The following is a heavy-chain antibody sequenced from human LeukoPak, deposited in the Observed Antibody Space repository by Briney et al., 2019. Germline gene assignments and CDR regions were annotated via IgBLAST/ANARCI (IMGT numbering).Heavy chain of an antibody. D-gene: IGHD3-10*01. CDR3: ARSYGSGTLDYYYYYMDV. V-gene: IGHV1-69*05. Sequence: ASVKLSCKASGGTFSSYAISLVRQAPGQGLEWMGSIIPIFGKANYAQKFQGRVTITTDESTSTAYMELSSLRSEDTAVYYCARSYGSGTLDYYYYYMDVWGKGTTVTVSS. J-gene: IGHJ6*03. CDR1: GGTFSSYA. CDR2: IIPIFGKA.